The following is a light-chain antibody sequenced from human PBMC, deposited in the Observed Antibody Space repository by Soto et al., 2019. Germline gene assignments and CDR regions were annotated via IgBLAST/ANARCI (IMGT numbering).Light chain of an antibody. CDR2: AAS. J-gene: IGKJ2*01. CDR1: QSIGTS. V-gene: IGKV1-39*01. Sequence: DLQMTQSPSSLYASIGDRVTSTCRASQSIGTSLRWHQQKSGRAPKLLIHAASTLQSGVPSRYSGSGSGTDFTLTISSRQPEDVAVYYCQQSYSTLYTFGQGTNLEIK. CDR3: QQSYSTLYT.